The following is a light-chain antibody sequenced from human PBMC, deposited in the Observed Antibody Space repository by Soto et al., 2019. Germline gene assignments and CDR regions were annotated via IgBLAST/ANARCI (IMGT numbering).Light chain of an antibody. V-gene: IGKV3-20*01. CDR3: QQYGSSGT. CDR1: QSVTTNA. CDR2: GAS. Sequence: IVMKQSPGNLSLSPGARATLSCRASQSVTTNALAWYKNKPGQAPRPRIYGASNRATGIPGRFSGGGSGTDFTLTISRLQPEYFAVDDCQQYGSSGTVGQGTKVDIK. J-gene: IGKJ1*01.